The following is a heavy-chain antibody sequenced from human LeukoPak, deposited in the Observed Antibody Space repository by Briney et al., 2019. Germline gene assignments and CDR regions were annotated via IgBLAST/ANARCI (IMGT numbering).Heavy chain of an antibody. D-gene: IGHD7-27*01. CDR3: AKASANWGLFDY. J-gene: IGHJ4*02. Sequence: GGSLRLSCAASGFTFSSYAMSWVRQAPGKGLEWVSAISGSGGSTYYADSVKGRFTISRDNSKNTLYLQMDSLRAEDTAVYYCAKASANWGLFDYWGQGTLVTVSS. CDR1: GFTFSSYA. V-gene: IGHV3-23*01. CDR2: ISGSGGST.